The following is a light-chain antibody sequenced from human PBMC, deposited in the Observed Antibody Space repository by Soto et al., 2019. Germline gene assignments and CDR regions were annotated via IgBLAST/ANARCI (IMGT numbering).Light chain of an antibody. J-gene: IGKJ1*01. CDR1: QSVDSTF. Sequence: EVVLTQSPGSLSLSPGQRATLSCRASQSVDSTFFAWYQKKPGQAPRLIIYGASKRATGIPDRFSGRGSGTDFTLIISRLEPEDFAVYYCQQYMSSVTFGQGTKVEIK. V-gene: IGKV3-20*01. CDR2: GAS. CDR3: QQYMSSVT.